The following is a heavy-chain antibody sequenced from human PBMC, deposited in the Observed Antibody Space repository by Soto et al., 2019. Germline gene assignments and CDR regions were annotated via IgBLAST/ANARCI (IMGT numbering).Heavy chain of an antibody. CDR1: GGSISSGGYS. Sequence: SETLSLTCAVSGGSISSGGYSWSWIRQPPGKGLEWIGYIYHSGSTYYNPSLKSRVTISVDRSKNQFSLKLSSVTAADTAVYYCARGYYDFWSGYSPYFDYWGQGTLVTV. J-gene: IGHJ4*02. CDR2: IYHSGST. D-gene: IGHD3-3*01. CDR3: ARGYYDFWSGYSPYFDY. V-gene: IGHV4-30-2*01.